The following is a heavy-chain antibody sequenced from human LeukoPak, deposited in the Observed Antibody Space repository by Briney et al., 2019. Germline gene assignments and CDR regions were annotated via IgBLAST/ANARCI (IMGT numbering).Heavy chain of an antibody. CDR2: ISSSSSYI. CDR1: GFTFSNYA. CDR3: ASGYDFWSGYYSEYYFDY. J-gene: IGHJ4*02. D-gene: IGHD3-3*01. V-gene: IGHV3-21*01. Sequence: GASLRLSCAASGFTFSNYAMSWVRQAPGKGLEWVSSISSSSSYIYYADSVKGRFTISRDNAKNSLYLQMNSLRAEDTAVYYCASGYDFWSGYYSEYYFDYWGQGTLVTVSS.